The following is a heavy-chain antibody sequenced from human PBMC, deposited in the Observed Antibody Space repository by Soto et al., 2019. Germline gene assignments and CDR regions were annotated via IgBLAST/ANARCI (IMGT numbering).Heavy chain of an antibody. CDR1: GFTFSTYG. V-gene: IGHV3-30*18. Sequence: QVQLVESGGGEVQPGRSLTISCAASGFTFSTYGMHWVRQTPGKGLEWVAVISYDGTNKFYSDSVKGRFTISRDNFKNTLTLQMTGLRADDTAVYSCAKDLQSYGDYDYYCYGMDVWGLGTRVTVS. CDR3: AKDLQSYGDYDYYCYGMDV. J-gene: IGHJ6*02. CDR2: ISYDGTNK. D-gene: IGHD4-17*01.